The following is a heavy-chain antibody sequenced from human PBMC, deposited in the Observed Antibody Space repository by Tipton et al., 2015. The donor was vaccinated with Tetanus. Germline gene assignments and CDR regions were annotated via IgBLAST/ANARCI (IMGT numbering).Heavy chain of an antibody. CDR3: AGCSYDFLLFDY. CDR1: GFTVSSNY. J-gene: IGHJ4*02. Sequence: SLRLSCAASGFTVSSNYMSWVRQAPGKGLEWVSVIYSGGSTYYADSVKGRFTISRDNSKNTLYLQRNSLRAEDTAVYYCAGCSYDFLLFDYWGQGTLVTVSS. CDR2: IYSGGST. V-gene: IGHV3-53*01. D-gene: IGHD3-3*01.